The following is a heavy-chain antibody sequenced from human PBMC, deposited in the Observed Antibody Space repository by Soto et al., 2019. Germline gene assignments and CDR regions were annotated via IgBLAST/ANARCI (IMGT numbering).Heavy chain of an antibody. CDR2: INPSGGST. Sequence: GASVKVSCKASGYTFTSYYMHWVRQAPGQGLEWMGIINPSGGSTSYAQKFQGRVTMTRDTSTSTVYMELSSLRSEDTAVYYCARAYCGGDCYWAPKYYFDYWGQGTLVTSPQ. CDR3: ARAYCGGDCYWAPKYYFDY. J-gene: IGHJ4*02. V-gene: IGHV1-46*01. D-gene: IGHD2-21*02. CDR1: GYTFTSYY.